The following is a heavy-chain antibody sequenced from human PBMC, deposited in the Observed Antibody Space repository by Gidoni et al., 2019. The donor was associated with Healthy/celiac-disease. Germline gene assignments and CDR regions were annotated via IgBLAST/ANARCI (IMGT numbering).Heavy chain of an antibody. D-gene: IGHD3-9*01. J-gene: IGHJ6*03. V-gene: IGHV1-69*01. CDR1: GATFSSYA. CDR3: ARVRNFDWPRTMDV. CDR2: IIPIFDTA. Sequence: QVQLVQSGAEVKKPWSSVKFSCKASGATFSSYAISWVRQAPGQGLEWKGGIIPIFDTANYAQKFQGRVRITADEATSTAYMELSSLRYEDTAVYYCARVRNFDWPRTMDVWGKGTTVTVSS.